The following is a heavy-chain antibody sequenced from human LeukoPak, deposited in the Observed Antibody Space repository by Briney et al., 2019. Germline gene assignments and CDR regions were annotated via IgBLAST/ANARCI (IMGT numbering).Heavy chain of an antibody. CDR3: ARDEDAF. V-gene: IGHV3-23*01. Sequence: PGGSLRLSCAASGFTFSSYAMSWVRQAPGKGLEWVSGISGSGGSTYYADSVKGRFTISRDNSKNTLYLQLNSLRDEDTAVYHCARDEDAFGGQGTLVTVSS. CDR2: ISGSGGST. CDR1: GFTFSSYA. J-gene: IGHJ4*02.